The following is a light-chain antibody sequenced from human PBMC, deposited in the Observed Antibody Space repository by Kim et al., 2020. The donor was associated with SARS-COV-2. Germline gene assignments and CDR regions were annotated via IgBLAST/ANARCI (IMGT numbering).Light chain of an antibody. J-gene: IGKJ5*01. V-gene: IGKV3-11*01. CDR3: QQRSNWPPT. CDR2: DTF. CDR1: QSVSNF. Sequence: PGEGATLSCRASQSVSNFLAWYQQKPGQAPRLLIYDTFNRATGIPARFSGSGSGTDFTLTISTLEPEDFAVYYCQQRSNWPPTFGQGTRLEIK.